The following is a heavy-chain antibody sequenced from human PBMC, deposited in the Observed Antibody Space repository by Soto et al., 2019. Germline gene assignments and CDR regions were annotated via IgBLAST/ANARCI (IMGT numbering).Heavy chain of an antibody. CDR1: GGSISSSGYY. D-gene: IGHD3-22*01. CDR2: IYYSGST. CDR3: ARRGVERGYDY. Sequence: QLQLQESGPGLVKPSETLSLTCTVSGGSISSSGYYWGWIRQPPGKGLEWIGSIYYSGSTYYNPSHKSRVTISVDTSKNQFSLKLSSVTSADTAVYYCARRGVERGYDYWGQGTLVTVSS. J-gene: IGHJ4*02. V-gene: IGHV4-39*01.